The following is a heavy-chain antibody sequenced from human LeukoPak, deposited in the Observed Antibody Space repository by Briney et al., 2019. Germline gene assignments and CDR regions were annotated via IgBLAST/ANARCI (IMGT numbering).Heavy chain of an antibody. CDR2: IYYSGST. CDR3: ARHVTITMFWGIIIRDDY. J-gene: IGHJ4*02. D-gene: IGHD3-10*01. CDR1: GGSISNSSYY. Sequence: ASETLSLTCTVSGGSISNSSYYWGWIRQPPGKGLEWIGSIYYSGSTYYNPSLKSRVTISVDTSKNQFSWRLSSVTAADTAIFYFARHVTITMFWGIIIRDDYWGQGTLVTVSS. V-gene: IGHV4-39*01.